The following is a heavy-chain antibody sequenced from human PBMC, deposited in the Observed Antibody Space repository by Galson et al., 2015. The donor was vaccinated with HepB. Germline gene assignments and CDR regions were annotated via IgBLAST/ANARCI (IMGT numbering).Heavy chain of an antibody. D-gene: IGHD6-19*01. J-gene: IGHJ4*02. CDR3: ARDPGGSGLNYLDY. Sequence: SLRLSCAASGFIFSGYGMHWVRQAPGKGLEWVAVIWYDGSNEYYADSVKGRFTISRDNSKNTVSLQMNSLRVEDTGLYYYARDPGGSGLNYLDYWGQGILVTVSS. CDR1: GFIFSGYG. V-gene: IGHV3-33*01. CDR2: IWYDGSNE.